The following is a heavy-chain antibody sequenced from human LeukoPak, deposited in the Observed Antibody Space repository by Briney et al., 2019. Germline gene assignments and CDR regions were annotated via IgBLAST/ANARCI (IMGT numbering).Heavy chain of an antibody. CDR1: GFTFSDSA. J-gene: IGHJ4*02. CDR2: ISHSGANT. CDR3: AKSGIAAAGTFDY. V-gene: IGHV3-23*01. D-gene: IGHD6-13*01. Sequence: PGGSLRLSCAASGFTFSDSAMDWVRQAPGKGLEWVSLISHSGANTFYADSVKGRFSVSRDNSKNTMYLQMNSLRAEDTAVYYCAKSGIAAAGTFDYWGQGTLVTVSS.